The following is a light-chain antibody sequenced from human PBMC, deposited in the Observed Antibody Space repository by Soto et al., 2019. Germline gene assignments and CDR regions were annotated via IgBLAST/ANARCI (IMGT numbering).Light chain of an antibody. Sequence: QAVVTQPPSVSGAPGQRVTISCTGSSSNIGAGYDVHWYQQLPGTAPKLLIYGHSNRPSGVPDRFSGSKSGTSASLAITGLQAEDEADYYCQSYDSSLSGYVVFGGGTKLTV. V-gene: IGLV1-40*01. J-gene: IGLJ2*01. CDR1: SSNIGAGYD. CDR2: GHS. CDR3: QSYDSSLSGYVV.